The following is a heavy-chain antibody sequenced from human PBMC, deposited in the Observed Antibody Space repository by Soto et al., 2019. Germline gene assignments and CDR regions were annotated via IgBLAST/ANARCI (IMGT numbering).Heavy chain of an antibody. CDR1: GFSLTTRDVG. D-gene: IGHD2-21*02. CDR3: VRASGGGNSAYFDY. V-gene: IGHV2-5*02. CDR2: IYWDDDE. J-gene: IGHJ4*02. Sequence: QITLEESGPTLVKPTQTLPLTCAFSGFSLTTRDVGVGWIRQPPGKALEWLALIYWDDDERYSPSLKSRLTITKDTSKIQVVLTMTNMDPVDTATYYCVRASGGGNSAYFDYWGQGTLVTVSS.